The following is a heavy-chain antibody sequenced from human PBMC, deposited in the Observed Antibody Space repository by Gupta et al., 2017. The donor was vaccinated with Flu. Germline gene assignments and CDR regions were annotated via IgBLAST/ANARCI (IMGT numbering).Heavy chain of an antibody. D-gene: IGHD2-15*01. V-gene: IGHV4-34*01. CDR2: INNSGRT. CDR3: ARGRYDRGGRCQGWLGP. Sequence: YYWGLIRQPTGKELEGGGEINNSGRTNSKPSRKRRVTISVETSKNQVSLKLSSVTAAETAVEYCARGRYDRGGRCQGWLGPGGRVTMVTVSS. J-gene: IGHJ5*02. CDR1: YY.